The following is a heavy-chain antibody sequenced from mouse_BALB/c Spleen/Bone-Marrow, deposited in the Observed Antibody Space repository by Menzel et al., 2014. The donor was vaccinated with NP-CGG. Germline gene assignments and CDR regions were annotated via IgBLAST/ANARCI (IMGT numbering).Heavy chain of an antibody. Sequence: QVQLKESGAELAKPGASVKMSCKASGYTFTSYWMHWVKQRPGQGLEWIGYINPSTGYTDYNQKFNDKATLTADKSSSTANMQLSSLTSKDSAVYYCARGNPLYAMDYWGQGTSVTVSS. D-gene: IGHD2-1*01. CDR2: INPSTGYT. CDR1: GYTFTSYW. CDR3: ARGNPLYAMDY. V-gene: IGHV1-7*01. J-gene: IGHJ4*01.